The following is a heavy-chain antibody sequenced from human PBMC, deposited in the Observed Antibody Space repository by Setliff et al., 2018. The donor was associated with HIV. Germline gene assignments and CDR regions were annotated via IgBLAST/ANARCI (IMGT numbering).Heavy chain of an antibody. V-gene: IGHV1-58*01. J-gene: IGHJ3*02. CDR1: GFTFTNSA. D-gene: IGHD1-7*01. Sequence: ASVKVSCKASGFTFTNSAVQWVRQARGQRLEWIGWIVVGSGNTNYAQKFQERVTITRDMSTSRAYMELSGLRTEDAAVYYCAADPQTGTTSYDAFDIWGQGTVVT. CDR2: IVVGSGNT. CDR3: AADPQTGTTSYDAFDI.